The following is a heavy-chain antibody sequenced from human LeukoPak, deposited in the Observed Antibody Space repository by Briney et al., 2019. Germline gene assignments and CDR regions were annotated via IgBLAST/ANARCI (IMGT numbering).Heavy chain of an antibody. CDR3: TRRGGAGIDP. Sequence: GGSRRLSCAASGFTVDDYAMFWVRQAPGKGLEWVSGISWNSGIIDYADSVKGRFTISRDNAKNSLYLQMNSLRAEDAALYYCTRRGGAGIDPWGQGTLVTVSS. J-gene: IGHJ5*02. V-gene: IGHV3-9*01. CDR1: GFTVDDYA. CDR2: ISWNSGII. D-gene: IGHD3-16*01.